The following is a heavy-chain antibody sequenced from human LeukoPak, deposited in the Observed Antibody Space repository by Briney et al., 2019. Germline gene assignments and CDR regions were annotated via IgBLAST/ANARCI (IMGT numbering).Heavy chain of an antibody. V-gene: IGHV1-8*01. D-gene: IGHD1-26*01. J-gene: IGHJ4*02. CDR3: ARGLPYSGSYSFDY. CDR1: GYTLTSYD. CDR2: MNPNSGNT. Sequence: ASVKVSCKASGYTLTSYDINWVRQATGQGIEWMGWMNPNSGNTGYAQKFQGRVTMTRNTSISTAYMELSSLRSEDTAVYYCARGLPYSGSYSFDYWGQGTLVTVSS.